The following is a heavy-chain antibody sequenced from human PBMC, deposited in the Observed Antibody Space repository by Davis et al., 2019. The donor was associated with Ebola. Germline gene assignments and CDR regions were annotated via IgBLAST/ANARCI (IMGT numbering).Heavy chain of an antibody. Sequence: GGSLKISCAASGFTFSDHYMDWVRQAPGKGLEWVGRTRNKANSYTTEYAASVKGRFTISRDDSKNSLYLQMNSLKTEDTAVYYCARESGNWNYGLVWFDPWGQGTLVTVSS. CDR1: GFTFSDHY. J-gene: IGHJ5*02. CDR2: TRNKANSYTT. CDR3: ARESGNWNYGLVWFDP. V-gene: IGHV3-72*01. D-gene: IGHD1-7*01.